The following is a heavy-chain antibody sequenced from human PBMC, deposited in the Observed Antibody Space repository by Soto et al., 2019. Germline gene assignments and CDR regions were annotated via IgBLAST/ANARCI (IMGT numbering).Heavy chain of an antibody. CDR1: GYTMTAHF. D-gene: IGHD3-10*01. CDR2: INPKNGGT. V-gene: IGHV1-2*02. CDR3: ATDDGQYFGSV. J-gene: IGHJ1*01. Sequence: QVQLVQSGAAVRKPGASVKISCKASGYTMTAHFLHWVRQAPGRGLEWMGWINPKNGGTDYAQKFQDRVSMTRDTSINTAYIQLNSLTSDDTAVYFCATDDGQYFGSVWGQGTRVSVSS.